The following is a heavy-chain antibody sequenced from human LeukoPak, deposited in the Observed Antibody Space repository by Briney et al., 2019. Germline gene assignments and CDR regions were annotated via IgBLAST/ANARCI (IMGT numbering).Heavy chain of an antibody. J-gene: IGHJ4*02. V-gene: IGHV1-2*02. Sequence: ASVKVSCKASGYTFTSYGISWVRQAPGQGLEWMGWINPNSGGTNYAQKFQGRVTMTRDTSISTAYMELSRLRSDDTAVYYCARDSGYDPTDYWGQGTLVTVSS. CDR1: GYTFTSYG. D-gene: IGHD5-12*01. CDR3: ARDSGYDPTDY. CDR2: INPNSGGT.